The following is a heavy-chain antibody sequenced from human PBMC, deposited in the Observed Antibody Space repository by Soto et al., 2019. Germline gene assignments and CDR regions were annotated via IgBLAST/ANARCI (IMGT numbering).Heavy chain of an antibody. CDR2: TYYSGST. J-gene: IGHJ6*02. V-gene: IGHV4-59*11. D-gene: IGHD6-19*01. Sequence: QVQLQESGPGLVKPSETLSLTCTVSGGSISSHYWSWIRQSPGKGLEWIAYTYYSGSTNYSPSLKSRATISLDTSKSQFSLKLTSVTAADTAVYYCARGDNGWDSGDVWGQGTTVTVSS. CDR3: ARGDNGWDSGDV. CDR1: GGSISSHY.